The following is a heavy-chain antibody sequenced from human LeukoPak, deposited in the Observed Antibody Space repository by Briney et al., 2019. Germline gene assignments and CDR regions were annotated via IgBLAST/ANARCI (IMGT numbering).Heavy chain of an antibody. D-gene: IGHD6-13*01. V-gene: IGHV4-39*01. CDR2: IYYSGST. J-gene: IGHJ4*02. CDR1: GGSISSSSYY. Sequence: PSETLSLTCTVSGGSISSSSYYWGWIRQPPGKGLEWIGSIYYSGSTYYNPSLKSRVTISVDTSKNQFSLKLSSVTAADTAVYYCARSLSSSWPRFDYWGQGTLVTVSS. CDR3: ARSLSSSWPRFDY.